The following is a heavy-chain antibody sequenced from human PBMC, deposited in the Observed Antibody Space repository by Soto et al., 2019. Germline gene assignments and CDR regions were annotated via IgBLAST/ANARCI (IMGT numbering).Heavy chain of an antibody. D-gene: IGHD6-6*01. CDR1: GGSISSGGYY. Sequence: QVQLQESGPGLVKPSQTLSLTCTVSGGSISSGGYYWSWIRQHPGKGLEWIGYIYYSGSTYSNPSLKSRVITSVDTSKNQFSLKLSSVTAADTAVYYCARDPYSSSGWFDPWGQGTLVTVSS. V-gene: IGHV4-31*03. CDR3: ARDPYSSSGWFDP. CDR2: IYYSGST. J-gene: IGHJ5*02.